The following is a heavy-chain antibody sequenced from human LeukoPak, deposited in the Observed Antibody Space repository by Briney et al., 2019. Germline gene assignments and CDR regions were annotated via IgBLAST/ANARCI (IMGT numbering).Heavy chain of an antibody. J-gene: IGHJ5*02. Sequence: SVKVSCKASEGTFSSYAISWVRQAPGQGLEWMGRIIPILGIANYAQKFQGRVTITADKSTSTAYMELSSLRSEDTAVYYCARVWVGSAAIPANWFDPWGQGTLVTVSS. CDR1: EGTFSSYA. D-gene: IGHD2-2*01. V-gene: IGHV1-69*04. CDR2: IIPILGIA. CDR3: ARVWVGSAAIPANWFDP.